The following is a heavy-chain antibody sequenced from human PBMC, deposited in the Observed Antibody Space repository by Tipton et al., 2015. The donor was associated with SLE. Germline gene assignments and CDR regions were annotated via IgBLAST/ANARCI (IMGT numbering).Heavy chain of an antibody. CDR2: ISSNGGST. Sequence: SLRLSCPASGFTFSSYAMHWVRQAPGKGLEYVSAISSNGGSTYYADSVKGRFTISRDNSKNTLYLQMSSLRAEDTAVYYCVNPQTDYGDYNWGQGTLVTVSS. J-gene: IGHJ4*02. V-gene: IGHV3-64D*09. CDR3: VNPQTDYGDYN. D-gene: IGHD4-17*01. CDR1: GFTFSSYA.